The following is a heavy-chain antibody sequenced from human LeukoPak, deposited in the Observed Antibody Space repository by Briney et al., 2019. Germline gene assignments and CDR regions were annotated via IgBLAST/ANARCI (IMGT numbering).Heavy chain of an antibody. CDR1: GFTFSSYA. Sequence: PGGSLRLSCAASGFTFSSYALNWVRQAPGKGLEWVSAISGSGDNTYYADSVKGRFTISRDNSKNTLYLQMNSLRAEDTAIYYCARGHCSGGNCYSGAYWGQGTLVTVSS. D-gene: IGHD2-15*01. V-gene: IGHV3-23*01. CDR2: ISGSGDNT. J-gene: IGHJ4*02. CDR3: ARGHCSGGNCYSGAY.